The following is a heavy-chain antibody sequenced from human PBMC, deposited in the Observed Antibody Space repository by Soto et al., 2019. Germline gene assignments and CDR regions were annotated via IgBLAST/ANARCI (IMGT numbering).Heavy chain of an antibody. CDR3: ARSLDVFLWLGELLSLGFDS. D-gene: IGHD3-10*01. J-gene: IGHJ4*02. Sequence: EVQLMESGGGLVQPGGSLRLSCAASGFTFDNYAMNWVRQAPGKGLEWVSGISATGGSTYYAASVRGRFGISRDNSKNTLDLQMNSLRAEDTAVYYCARSLDVFLWLGELLSLGFDSWGKGTLVTASS. CDR1: GFTFDNYA. V-gene: IGHV3-23*01. CDR2: ISATGGST.